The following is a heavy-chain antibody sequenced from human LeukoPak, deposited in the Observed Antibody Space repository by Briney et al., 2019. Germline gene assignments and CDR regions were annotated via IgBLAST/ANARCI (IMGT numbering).Heavy chain of an antibody. J-gene: IGHJ4*02. D-gene: IGHD2-2*01. CDR2: IKEDGSEK. CDR1: GFTFSSYW. Sequence: GGSLRLSCAASGFTFSSYWMSWVRQAPGKGLEWVANIKEDGSEKYYVDSVKGRVTISRDNAKNSLYLQMNSLRGEDTAVYYCAVVVRRNPFDYWGQGTLVSVSS. CDR3: AVVVRRNPFDY. V-gene: IGHV3-7*01.